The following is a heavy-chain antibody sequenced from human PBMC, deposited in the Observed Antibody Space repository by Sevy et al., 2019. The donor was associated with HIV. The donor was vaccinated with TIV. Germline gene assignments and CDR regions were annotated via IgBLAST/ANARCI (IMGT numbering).Heavy chain of an antibody. CDR2: MSAYNGNT. V-gene: IGHV1-18*01. CDR1: GYTFTSYG. J-gene: IGHJ4*02. Sequence: ASVKVSCKASGYTFTSYGISWVRQAPGQGLEWMGWMSAYNGNTNYAQKLQGRVTMTTGTSTSTAYMELRSLRSDDTAVYYCARERIGSSWYYFDYWGQGTLVTVSS. D-gene: IGHD6-13*01. CDR3: ARERIGSSWYYFDY.